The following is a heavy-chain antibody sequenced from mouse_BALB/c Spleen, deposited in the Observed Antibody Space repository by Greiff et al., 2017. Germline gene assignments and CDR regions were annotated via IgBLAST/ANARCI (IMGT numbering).Heavy chain of an antibody. CDR3: ARLDDGYYGFAY. Sequence: EVQRVESGPGLVKPSQSLSLTCTVTGYSITSDYAWNWIRQFPGNKLEWMGYISYSGSTSYNPSLKSRISITRDTSKNQFFLQLNSVTTEDTATYYCARLDDGYYGFAYWGQGTLVTVSA. CDR2: ISYSGST. CDR1: GYSITSDYA. V-gene: IGHV3-2*02. J-gene: IGHJ3*01. D-gene: IGHD2-3*01.